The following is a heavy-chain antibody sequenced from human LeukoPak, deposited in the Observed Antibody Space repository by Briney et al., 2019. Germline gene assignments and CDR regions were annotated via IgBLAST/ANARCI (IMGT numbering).Heavy chain of an antibody. CDR3: ASKWSLGFDGLDV. D-gene: IGHD1-26*01. J-gene: IGHJ6*02. V-gene: IGHV3-66*02. CDR1: GFTVSSNY. CDR2: LYGGGGK. Sequence: PGGSLRLSCVASGFTVSSNYMTWVRQAPGKGLEWVSVLYGGGGKNYADSVKGRFTISRDNSENTLYLEMNSLRIEDTAVYYCASKWSLGFDGLDVWGQGTTVAVSS.